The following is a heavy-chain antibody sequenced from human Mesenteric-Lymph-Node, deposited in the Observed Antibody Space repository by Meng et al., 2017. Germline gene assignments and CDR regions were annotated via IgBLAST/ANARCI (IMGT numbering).Heavy chain of an antibody. Sequence: SVKVSCKASGYTFTGYYMHWVRQAPGQGLEWMGGIIPIFGTANYAQKFQGRVTITADESTSTACMELSSLRSEDTAVYYCARDVKNYYDSSGYYGAFDYWGQGTLVTVSS. V-gene: IGHV1-69*13. D-gene: IGHD3-22*01. CDR3: ARDVKNYYDSSGYYGAFDY. J-gene: IGHJ4*02. CDR1: GYTFTGYY. CDR2: IIPIFGTA.